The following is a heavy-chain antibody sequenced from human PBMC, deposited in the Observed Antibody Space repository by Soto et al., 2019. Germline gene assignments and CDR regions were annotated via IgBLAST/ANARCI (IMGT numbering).Heavy chain of an antibody. V-gene: IGHV3-30-3*01. Sequence: GGSLRLSCAASGFSFSISPMHWVRQAPGKGPEWVALISYDGTNKFYADSVKGRFTISRDNSKSTLYLQVDSLRPEDAAVYYCARDPMTFGGKHRASNSFDFWGQGTLVTVSS. J-gene: IGHJ4*02. D-gene: IGHD2-15*01. CDR3: ARDPMTFGGKHRASNSFDF. CDR2: ISYDGTNK. CDR1: GFSFSISP.